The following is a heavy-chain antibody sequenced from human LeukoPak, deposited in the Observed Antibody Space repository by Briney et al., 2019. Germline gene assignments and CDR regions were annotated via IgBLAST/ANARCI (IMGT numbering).Heavy chain of an antibody. CDR3: ARSPNAFDI. CDR2: INHSGST. CDR1: GGSFSGYY. Sequence: SETLSLTCAVYGGSFSGYYWSWIRQPPEKGLEWIGEINHSGSTNYNPSLKSRVTISVDTSKNQFSLKLSSVTAADTAVYYCARSPNAFDIWGQGTMVTVSS. V-gene: IGHV4-34*01. J-gene: IGHJ3*02.